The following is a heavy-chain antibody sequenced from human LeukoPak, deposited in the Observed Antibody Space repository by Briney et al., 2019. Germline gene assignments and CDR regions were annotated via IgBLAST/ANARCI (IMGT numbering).Heavy chain of an antibody. CDR2: IFSARNT. Sequence: PGGSLRLSCAASAFTVSSNYMSWVRQAPGKGLECVSVIFSARNTYYTDSVKGGFTISRDTSKTTVHLQMNTLRVEHTAVYYCASPPMGGRFKEDYWGQGTLVTVSS. D-gene: IGHD2-15*01. J-gene: IGHJ4*02. CDR1: AFTVSSNY. CDR3: ASPPMGGRFKEDY. V-gene: IGHV3-53*01.